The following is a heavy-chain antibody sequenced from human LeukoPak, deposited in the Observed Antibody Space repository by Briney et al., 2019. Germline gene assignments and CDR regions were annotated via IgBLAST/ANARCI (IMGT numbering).Heavy chain of an antibody. J-gene: IGHJ4*02. D-gene: IGHD2-15*01. Sequence: GRSLRLSCAASGFTISNYGMHWVRQAPGNGLEWVAVLTDDGNNKIYVESVKGRFSISRDNTKNTLYLQMDSLRPEDTAVYYCAGGLLGCGGGSCYPTDYWGQGTLVIVSS. V-gene: IGHV3-30*03. CDR1: GFTISNYG. CDR3: AGGLLGCGGGSCYPTDY. CDR2: LTDDGNNK.